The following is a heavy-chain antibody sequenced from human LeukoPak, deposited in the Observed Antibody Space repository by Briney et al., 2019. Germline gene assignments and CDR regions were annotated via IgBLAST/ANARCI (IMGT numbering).Heavy chain of an antibody. D-gene: IGHD6-19*01. CDR3: ALLAVASDFDY. V-gene: IGHV3-48*03. CDR1: GFIFSSYA. J-gene: IGHJ4*02. CDR2: ISSGATTM. Sequence: PGGSLRLSCAASGFIFSSYAMSWVRQAPGKGLEWVAYISSGATTMYYADSVKGRFTISRDDAKNSLFLHMNSLRAEDTAVYYCALLAVASDFDYWGQGTLVTVSS.